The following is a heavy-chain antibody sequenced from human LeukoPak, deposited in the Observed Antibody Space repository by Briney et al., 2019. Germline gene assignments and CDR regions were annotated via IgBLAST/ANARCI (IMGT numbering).Heavy chain of an antibody. CDR1: GFTFSSYG. J-gene: IGHJ4*02. CDR3: ARDLVLSAGSGSY. CDR2: IWSDGNKK. Sequence: PGGSLRLSCAASGFTFSSYGVHWVRQAPGKGLEWVAIIWSDGNKKYYADSVKGRFTISRDNSKNTLYLQMNSLRAEDTAVYYCARDLVLSAGSGSYWGQGTLVTVSS. D-gene: IGHD3-22*01. V-gene: IGHV3-33*08.